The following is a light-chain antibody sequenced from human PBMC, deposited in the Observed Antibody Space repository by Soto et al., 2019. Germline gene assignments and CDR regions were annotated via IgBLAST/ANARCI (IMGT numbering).Light chain of an antibody. Sequence: DIQLTQSPSFLSASVGDRVTITCRASQGIISYLAWYQQNPGKAPKLLIYAASTLQSGVPSRFSGSGSGTHFILTIISLQPEDFATYYCQQINSYPMFGPGTKVDIK. CDR1: QGIISY. V-gene: IGKV1-9*01. CDR2: AAS. CDR3: QQINSYPM. J-gene: IGKJ3*01.